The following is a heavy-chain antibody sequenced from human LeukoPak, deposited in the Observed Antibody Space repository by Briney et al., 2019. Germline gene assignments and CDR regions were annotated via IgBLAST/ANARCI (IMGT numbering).Heavy chain of an antibody. J-gene: IGHJ3*02. Sequence: SETLSLTCTVSGGSISSYYWSWIRQPAGKGLEWIGEINHSGSTNYNPPLKSRVTISVDTSKNQFSLKLSSVTAADTAVYYCARETPYYYDSSGLDAFDIWGQGTMVTVSS. V-gene: IGHV4-34*01. D-gene: IGHD3-22*01. CDR1: GGSISSYY. CDR2: INHSGST. CDR3: ARETPYYYDSSGLDAFDI.